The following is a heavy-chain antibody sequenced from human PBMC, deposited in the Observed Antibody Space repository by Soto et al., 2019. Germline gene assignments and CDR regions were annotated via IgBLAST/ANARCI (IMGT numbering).Heavy chain of an antibody. D-gene: IGHD3-22*01. CDR3: ARGSGGYDSSGYTLDP. Sequence: QVQLVQSGAAVKKPGSSVKVSCKASGGTFSSYAISWVRQAPGQGLEWMGGIIPIFGTANYAQKFQGRVTITADESTSSGYMELSSLRSEDTAVYYCARGSGGYDSSGYTLDPWGQGTLVTVSS. CDR1: GGTFSSYA. J-gene: IGHJ5*02. V-gene: IGHV1-69*12. CDR2: IIPIFGTA.